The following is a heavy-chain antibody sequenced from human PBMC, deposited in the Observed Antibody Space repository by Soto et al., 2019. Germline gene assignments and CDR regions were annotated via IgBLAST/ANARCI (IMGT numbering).Heavy chain of an antibody. CDR3: AKTLTMVRGSGLPSYYYGMDV. CDR2: ISHDGRNK. Sequence: GGSLRLSCAASGVTFSRYGMHWVRQAPGKGLEWVAVISHDGRNKDYADSAKGRFTISRDNSKNTLYLQMNSLRVEDTAVYYCAKTLTMVRGSGLPSYYYGMDVWGQGTTVTVSS. V-gene: IGHV3-30*18. J-gene: IGHJ6*02. D-gene: IGHD3-10*01. CDR1: GVTFSRYG.